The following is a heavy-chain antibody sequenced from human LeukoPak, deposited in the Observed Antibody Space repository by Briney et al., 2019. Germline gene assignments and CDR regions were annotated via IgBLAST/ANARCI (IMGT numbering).Heavy chain of an antibody. CDR3: ARGAPRGERLGWFDP. CDR2: IYYSVST. CDR1: GGSISSSTYY. V-gene: IGHV4-39*01. D-gene: IGHD1-26*01. J-gene: IGHJ5*02. Sequence: SETLSLTCTVSGGSISSSTYYWGWIRQPPGKGLEWLGSIYYSVSTYYNPSRNSLVSISVDTCKNPFSLKLSSVTAADTAVYYCARGAPRGERLGWFDPWGQGTLVTVSS.